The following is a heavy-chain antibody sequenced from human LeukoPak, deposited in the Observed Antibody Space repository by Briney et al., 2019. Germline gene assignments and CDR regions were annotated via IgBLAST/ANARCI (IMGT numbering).Heavy chain of an antibody. CDR3: AREVRTIFGNYYFDY. CDR2: INHSGST. Sequence: PSETLSLTCAVYGGSFSGYYWSWIRQPPGKGLEWIGEINHSGSTNYNPSLKSRVTISVDTSKNQFSLKLSSVTAADTAVYYCAREVRTIFGNYYFDYWGQGTLVTVSS. D-gene: IGHD3-3*01. CDR1: GGSFSGYY. V-gene: IGHV4-34*01. J-gene: IGHJ4*02.